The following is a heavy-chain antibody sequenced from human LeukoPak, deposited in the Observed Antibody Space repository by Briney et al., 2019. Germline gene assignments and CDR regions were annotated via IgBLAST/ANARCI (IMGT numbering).Heavy chain of an antibody. D-gene: IGHD3-10*01. V-gene: IGHV1-46*01. Sequence: ASVKVSCKASGDTFTSYYMHWVRQAPGQGLEWMGLINPSGGSTSYAQKFQGRVTMTRDMSTSTVYMELSSLRSEDTAVYYCARGLSFGGLYQYCMDIWGKGTTVTVSS. J-gene: IGHJ6*03. CDR3: ARGLSFGGLYQYCMDI. CDR1: GDTFTSYY. CDR2: INPSGGST.